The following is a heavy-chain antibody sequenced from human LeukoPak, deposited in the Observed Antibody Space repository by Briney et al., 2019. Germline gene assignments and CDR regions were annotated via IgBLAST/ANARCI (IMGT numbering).Heavy chain of an antibody. Sequence: SETLSLTCAVSGGSISSGGYSWSWIRQTPGKGVEWIAYIHDSGSTYYNPSLKSRVSISIDTFKNQFFLKLNSVTAADTAVYYCARVVAAAGNNWFDPWGQGTLVTVSS. J-gene: IGHJ5*02. V-gene: IGHV4-30-4*07. CDR3: ARVVAAAGNNWFDP. CDR2: IHDSGST. D-gene: IGHD6-13*01. CDR1: GGSISSGGYS.